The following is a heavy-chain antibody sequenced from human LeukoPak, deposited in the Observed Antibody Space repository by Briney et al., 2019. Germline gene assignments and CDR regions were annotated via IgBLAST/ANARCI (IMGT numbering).Heavy chain of an antibody. J-gene: IGHJ4*02. CDR2: IYSGDNT. CDR1: GFTVSNNY. D-gene: IGHD3-16*01. Sequence: PGGSLRLSCAASGFTVSNNYMSWVRQAPGKGLEWVSVIYSGDNTYYVESVTGRFTISRDNSKNTLFLQMNRLRAEDTAVYYCAGRRVLDAYYWGQGTLVTVST. CDR3: AGRRVLDAYY. V-gene: IGHV3-66*02.